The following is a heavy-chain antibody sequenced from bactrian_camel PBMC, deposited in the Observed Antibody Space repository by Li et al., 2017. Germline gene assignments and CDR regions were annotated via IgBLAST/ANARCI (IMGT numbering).Heavy chain of an antibody. Sequence: HVQLVESGGGLVQPGGSLSLSCAASGFTFSNYGMSWVRQAPGKGLEWVSGILNDVSTTYYADSVKGRFTISRDNAKNTLYLQLDSVKSEDTATYFCAPVVSNYWGQGTQVTVS. CDR1: GFTFSNYG. V-gene: IGHV3S6*01. J-gene: IGHJ4*01. D-gene: IGHD2*01. CDR2: ILNDVSTT. CDR3: APVVSNY.